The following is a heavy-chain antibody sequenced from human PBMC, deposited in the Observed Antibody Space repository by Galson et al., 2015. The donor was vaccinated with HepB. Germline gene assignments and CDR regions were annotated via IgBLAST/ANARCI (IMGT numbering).Heavy chain of an antibody. V-gene: IGHV3-23*01. Sequence: SLRLSCAASGFTFNSHGMNWVRQSSGKGLEWVGAISGSGGATYYAESVKGRFTMSRDNSKNTVYLQMSSLRGDDTAVYFCAKDLSHRYGSGSLEYYFDFWGPGTLVTVSS. D-gene: IGHD3-10*01. J-gene: IGHJ4*02. CDR2: ISGSGGAT. CDR1: GFTFNSHG. CDR3: AKDLSHRYGSGSLEYYFDF.